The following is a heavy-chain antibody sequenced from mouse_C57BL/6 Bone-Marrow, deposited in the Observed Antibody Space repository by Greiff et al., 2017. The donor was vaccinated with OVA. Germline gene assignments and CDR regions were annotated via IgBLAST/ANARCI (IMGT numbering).Heavy chain of an antibody. Sequence: VQLKESGPGLVKPSQSLSLTCSVTGYSITSGYYWNWIRQFPGNKLEWMGYISYDGSNNYNPSLKNRISITRDTSKNQFFLKLNSVTTEDTATYYCARESGGYYFDYWGQGTTLTVSS. CDR1: GYSITSGYY. CDR3: ARESGGYYFDY. CDR2: ISYDGSN. V-gene: IGHV3-6*01. D-gene: IGHD1-1*02. J-gene: IGHJ2*01.